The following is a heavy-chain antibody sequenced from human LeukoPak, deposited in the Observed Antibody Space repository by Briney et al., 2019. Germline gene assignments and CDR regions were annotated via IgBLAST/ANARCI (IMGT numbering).Heavy chain of an antibody. CDR1: GYTFTGYY. J-gene: IGHJ4*02. V-gene: IGHV1-2*06. D-gene: IGHD3-22*01. CDR2: INPNSGGT. CDR3: ARVPYDSSGYYYVSDYYFDY. Sequence: ASVKVSCKASGYTFTGYYMHWVRQAPGQGLEWMGRINPNSGGTNYAQKFQGRVTMTRDTSISTAYMELSRLRSDDTAVYYCARVPYDSSGYYYVSDYYFDYWGQGTLVTVSS.